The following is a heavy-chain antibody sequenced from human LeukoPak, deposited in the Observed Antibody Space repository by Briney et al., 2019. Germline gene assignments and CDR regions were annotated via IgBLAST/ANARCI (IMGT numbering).Heavy chain of an antibody. Sequence: SETLSLTCTVSGGSLSSYYWSWIRQPPGKGLEWIGSIYYSGSTNYNPSLKSRVTISVDTSKNQFSLKLSSVTAADTAVYYCAVVGATTGTIDYWGQGTLVTVSS. CDR1: GGSLSSYY. D-gene: IGHD1-26*01. J-gene: IGHJ4*02. V-gene: IGHV4-59*08. CDR2: IYYSGST. CDR3: AVVGATTGTIDY.